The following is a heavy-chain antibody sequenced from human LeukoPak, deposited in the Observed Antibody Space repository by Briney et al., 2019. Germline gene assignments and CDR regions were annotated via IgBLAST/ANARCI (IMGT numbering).Heavy chain of an antibody. CDR2: IYYSGST. CDR1: GGSISGYY. CDR3: ARGADYSSLDY. V-gene: IGHV4-59*01. Sequence: SETLSLTCTVSGGSISGYYWNWIRQPPGKGLEWIGYIYYSGSTSYNPSLKSRVTISVDTSKNQFSLKLSSVTAADTAVYYCARGADYSSLDYWGQGTLLTVSS. D-gene: IGHD5-12*01. J-gene: IGHJ4*02.